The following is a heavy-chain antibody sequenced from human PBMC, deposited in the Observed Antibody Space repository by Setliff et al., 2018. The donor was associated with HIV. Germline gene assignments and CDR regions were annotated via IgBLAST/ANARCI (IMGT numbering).Heavy chain of an antibody. V-gene: IGHV4-34*01. CDR1: GGSFGDDY. Sequence: SETLSLTCAVYGGSFGDDYWSWIRQPPGRGMEWIGEIDHSGRSNYNPSLKSRVLMAIDASKSQISLNLTSISAADTAVYYCAKCSGRFGVVTWFDSWGHGMLVTVSS. CDR2: IDHSGRS. D-gene: IGHD3-10*02. CDR3: AKCSGRFGVVTWFDS. J-gene: IGHJ5*01.